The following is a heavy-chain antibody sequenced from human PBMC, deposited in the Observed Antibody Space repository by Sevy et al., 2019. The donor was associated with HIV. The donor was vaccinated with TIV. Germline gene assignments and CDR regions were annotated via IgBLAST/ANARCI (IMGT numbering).Heavy chain of an antibody. CDR3: ASSGTMVQGRGYYYYGMDV. CDR2: INHSGST. V-gene: IGHV4-34*01. J-gene: IGHJ6*02. CDR1: GGSFSGYY. Sequence: SETLSLTCAVYGGSFSGYYWSWIRQPPGKGLEWIEEINHSGSTNYNPSLKSRVTISVDTSKNQFSLKLSSVTAADTAVYYCASSGTMVQGRGYYYYGMDVWGQGTTVTVSS. D-gene: IGHD3-10*01.